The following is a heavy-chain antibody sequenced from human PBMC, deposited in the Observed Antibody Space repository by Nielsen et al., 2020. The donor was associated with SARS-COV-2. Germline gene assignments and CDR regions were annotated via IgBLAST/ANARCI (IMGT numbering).Heavy chain of an antibody. D-gene: IGHD3-3*01. CDR2: ISYDGSNK. V-gene: IGHV3-30*04. J-gene: IGHJ6*02. CDR3: ARGHDFWRDHYGMDV. CDR1: GFTFSSYA. Sequence: GESLKISCAASGFTFSSYAMHWVRQAPGKGLEWVAVISYDGSNKYYADSVKGRFTISRDNSKNSLYLQMNSLRAEDTAVYYCARGHDFWRDHYGMDVWGQGTTVTVSS.